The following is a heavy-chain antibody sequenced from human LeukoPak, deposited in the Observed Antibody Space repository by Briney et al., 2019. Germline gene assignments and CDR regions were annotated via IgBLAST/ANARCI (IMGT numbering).Heavy chain of an antibody. CDR2: IYYSGST. J-gene: IGHJ6*03. Sequence: SETLSLTCTVSGGSISSSSYYGGWIRQPPGKGLEWIGSIYYSGSTYYNPSLKSRVTISVDTSKNQFSLKLSSVTAADTAVYYCARRFGRKFGERFYYYHYMDVWGKGTTVTISS. D-gene: IGHD3-10*01. CDR3: ARRFGRKFGERFYYYHYMDV. V-gene: IGHV4-39*07. CDR1: GGSISSSSYY.